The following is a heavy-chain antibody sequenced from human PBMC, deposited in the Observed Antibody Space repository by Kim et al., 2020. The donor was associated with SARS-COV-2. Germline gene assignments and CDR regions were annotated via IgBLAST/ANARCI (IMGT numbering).Heavy chain of an antibody. CDR3: AKDHDSVNLPHWFDP. J-gene: IGHJ5*02. D-gene: IGHD4-4*01. V-gene: IGHV3-23*01. CDR1: GFTFSNYA. CDR2: ISGSGVST. Sequence: GGSLRLSCAATGFTFSNYALTWVRQAPGRGLEWVSGISGSGVSTYYADSVKGRFTISRDNYKNMLYLQMNTLRAEDSALYYCAKDHDSVNLPHWFDPWG.